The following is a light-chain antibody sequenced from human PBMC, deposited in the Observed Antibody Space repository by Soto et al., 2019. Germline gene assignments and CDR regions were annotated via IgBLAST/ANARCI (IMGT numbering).Light chain of an antibody. CDR3: HQRSNWL. CDR1: QTIYIW. Sequence: DIQLTPSPSTLSASVGDRVTITCRASQTIYIWLAWYQQKPGKAPNLLLYDASDLESGVPSRFSGSGSGTAFTLTISSMQPEDFAVYYCHQRSNWLFGPGTKVDIK. J-gene: IGKJ3*01. CDR2: DAS. V-gene: IGKV1-5*01.